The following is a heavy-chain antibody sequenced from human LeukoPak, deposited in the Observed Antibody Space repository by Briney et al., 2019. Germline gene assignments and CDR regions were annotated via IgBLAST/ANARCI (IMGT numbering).Heavy chain of an antibody. V-gene: IGHV1-46*03. D-gene: IGHD3-9*01. CDR1: GYTFTSYY. Sequence: ASVKVSCKASGYTFTSYYMHWLRQAPGQGLEWMGIINANGGSTSYAQKFQGRVTMTRDTPTSTVYMDLSSLRSEYTAVYYCARDGFYDILTTGFDYWGQGTLVTVSS. CDR3: ARDGFYDILTTGFDY. J-gene: IGHJ4*02. CDR2: INANGGST.